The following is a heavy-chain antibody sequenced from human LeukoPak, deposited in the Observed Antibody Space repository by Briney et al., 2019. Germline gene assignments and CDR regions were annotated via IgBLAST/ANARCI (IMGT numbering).Heavy chain of an antibody. CDR1: GFTFSSYS. J-gene: IGHJ5*02. V-gene: IGHV3-48*01. Sequence: GGSLRLSCAASGFTFSSYSMNWVRQAPGKGLEWISYISSSTNTIYYADSVKGRFTISRDNAKNSLYLQMNSLRAEDTAVYYCASEYFYDSGGYFLRVLDPWGQGTLVTVSS. CDR2: ISSSTNTI. D-gene: IGHD3-22*01. CDR3: ASEYFYDSGGYFLRVLDP.